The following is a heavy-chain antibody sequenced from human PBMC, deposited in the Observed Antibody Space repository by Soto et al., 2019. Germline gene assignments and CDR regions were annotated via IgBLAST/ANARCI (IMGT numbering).Heavy chain of an antibody. D-gene: IGHD1-1*01. V-gene: IGHV3-30*04. CDR1: GFSISRSA. CDR2: IAYDGSNR. J-gene: IGHJ5*02. Sequence: QVQLVESGGGVVQPGRSLRLSCAASGFSISRSAMHWVRQAPGQGLEWVAVIAYDGSNRWYADSAKGRFTISRDNSKNPVYLEMSSLRGEDTAVYYCARDLQAGTDNVNWFAPWGQGTLVTVSS. CDR3: ARDLQAGTDNVNWFAP.